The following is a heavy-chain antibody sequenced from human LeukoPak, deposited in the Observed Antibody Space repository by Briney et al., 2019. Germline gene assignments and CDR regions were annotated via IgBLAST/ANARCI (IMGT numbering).Heavy chain of an antibody. J-gene: IGHJ4*02. D-gene: IGHD3-22*01. V-gene: IGHV3-23*01. Sequence: GGSLRLSSAAAGFSFSSYAMNWVRQAPGKGLEWVSLISVSGDTTYYADSVKGRFTISRDNSKKTLYLQMNSLRAEDTAVYYCAKERSSGYYYPDYWGQGTLVTVSS. CDR2: ISVSGDTT. CDR3: AKERSSGYYYPDY. CDR1: GFSFSSYA.